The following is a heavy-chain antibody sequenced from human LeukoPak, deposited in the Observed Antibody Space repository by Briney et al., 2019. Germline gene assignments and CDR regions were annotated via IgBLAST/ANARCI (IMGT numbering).Heavy chain of an antibody. J-gene: IGHJ6*03. V-gene: IGHV4-59*01. Sequence: PSETLSLTCTVPGGSISSYYWSWIRQPPGKGLEWIGYIYYSGSTNYNPSLKSRVTISVDTSKNQFSLKLSSVTAADTAVYYCARDQICSSTSCYQGASYYYYMDVWGKGTTVTVSS. D-gene: IGHD2-2*01. CDR2: IYYSGST. CDR3: ARDQICSSTSCYQGASYYYYMDV. CDR1: GGSISSYY.